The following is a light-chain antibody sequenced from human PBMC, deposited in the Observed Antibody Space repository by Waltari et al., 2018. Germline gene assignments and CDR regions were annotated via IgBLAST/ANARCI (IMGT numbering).Light chain of an antibody. Sequence: DIQMTQSPPTLAASIGDRVTITCRASQSISNWLAWYQQKAGKAPKLLIYEASTLESGVPSRFSGSVSETEFTLTISSLQPDDFATYYCQQYNTYSFTFGQGTKLEIE. CDR1: QSISNW. J-gene: IGKJ2*01. CDR2: EAS. CDR3: QQYNTYSFT. V-gene: IGKV1-5*03.